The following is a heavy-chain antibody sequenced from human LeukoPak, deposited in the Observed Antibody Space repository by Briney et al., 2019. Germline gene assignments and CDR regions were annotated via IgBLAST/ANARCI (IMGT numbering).Heavy chain of an antibody. CDR3: AREGLRSIAARRGTRDYMDV. D-gene: IGHD6-6*01. V-gene: IGHV3-48*01. CDR1: GFTFSSYS. Sequence: GGSLRLSCAASGFTFSSYSMNWVRQAPGKGLEWVSYISSSSSTIYYADSVKGRFTISRDNAKNSLYLQMNSLRAEDTAVYYCAREGLRSIAARRGTRDYMDVWGKGTTVIVSS. CDR2: ISSSSSTI. J-gene: IGHJ6*03.